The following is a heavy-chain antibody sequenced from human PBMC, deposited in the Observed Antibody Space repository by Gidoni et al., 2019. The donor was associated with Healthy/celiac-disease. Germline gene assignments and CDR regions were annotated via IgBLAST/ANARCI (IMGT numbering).Heavy chain of an antibody. Sequence: EVQLVESGGGLVQPGGSLRLSCAASGFTFSSYWMSWVRQAPGKGLEWVANIKQDGSEKYYVDSVKGRFTISRDNAKNSLYLQMNSLRAEDTAVYYCARDRMEAGNPNNWFDPWGQGTLVTVSS. D-gene: IGHD6-13*01. CDR1: GFTFSSYW. J-gene: IGHJ5*02. CDR3: ARDRMEAGNPNNWFDP. V-gene: IGHV3-7*04. CDR2: IKQDGSEK.